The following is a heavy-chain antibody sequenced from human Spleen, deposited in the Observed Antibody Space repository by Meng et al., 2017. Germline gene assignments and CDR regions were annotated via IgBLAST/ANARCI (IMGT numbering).Heavy chain of an antibody. CDR2: IKEDGNEK. D-gene: IGHD6-6*01. Sequence: GGSLRLSCAASGFTFSTYWMSWVRQAPGKGLEWVANIKEDGNEKYYVDSVKGRFTIPRDKAKNSLYLQMNSLRAEDTAVYYCARAKGGVEYSSSAGRFYYYYYGLAVWGQGNTV. CDR1: GFTFSTYW. CDR3: ARAKGGVEYSSSAGRFYYYYYGLAV. J-gene: IGHJ6*02. V-gene: IGHV3-7*04.